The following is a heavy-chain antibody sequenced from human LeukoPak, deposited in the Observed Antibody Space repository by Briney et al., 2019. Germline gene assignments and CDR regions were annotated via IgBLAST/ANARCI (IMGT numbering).Heavy chain of an antibody. CDR2: INSNNGVS. Sequence: GASVKVSCKASGYTFTGYYIHWVRLAPRQGLAWMGRINSNNGVSNYAQRFQGRATMTRDTSISTAYMELSGLTSDDTAVYYCARVRIGQQLDKYYYYAMDVWGQGTTVTVSS. CDR3: ARVRIGQQLDKYYYYAMDV. D-gene: IGHD6-13*01. J-gene: IGHJ6*02. V-gene: IGHV1-2*02. CDR1: GYTFTGYY.